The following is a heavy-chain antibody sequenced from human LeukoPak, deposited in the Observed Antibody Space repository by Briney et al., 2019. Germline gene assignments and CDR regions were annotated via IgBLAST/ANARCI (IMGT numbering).Heavy chain of an antibody. Sequence: GGSLRLSCAASGFTFSDYYMSWIRQAPGKGLEWVSYISSSGSTVYYADFVKGRFTISRDNAKNSLYLQMNSLRAEDTAVYYCARDYRTWAFDIWGQGTMVTVSS. CDR1: GFTFSDYY. CDR3: ARDYRTWAFDI. V-gene: IGHV3-11*01. J-gene: IGHJ3*02. D-gene: IGHD2-2*01. CDR2: ISSSGSTV.